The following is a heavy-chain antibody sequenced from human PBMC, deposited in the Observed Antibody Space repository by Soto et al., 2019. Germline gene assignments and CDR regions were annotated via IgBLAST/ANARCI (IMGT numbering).Heavy chain of an antibody. CDR1: GYTFTSYG. J-gene: IGHJ3*02. D-gene: IGHD2-15*01. V-gene: IGHV1-18*01. CDR3: ARDKGYCSGGSCDAFDI. CDR2: ISAYNGNT. Sequence: ASVKVSCKASGYTFTSYGISWVRQAPGQGLEWMGWISAYNGNTNYAQKLQGRVTITADESTSTAYMELSSLRSEDTAVYYCARDKGYCSGGSCDAFDIWAKGQWSPSPQ.